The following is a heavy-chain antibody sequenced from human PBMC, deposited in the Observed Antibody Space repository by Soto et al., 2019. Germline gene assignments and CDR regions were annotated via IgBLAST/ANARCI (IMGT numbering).Heavy chain of an antibody. J-gene: IGHJ6*02. CDR3: ARDRGDGYNPYYDYVMDV. V-gene: IGHV4-31*03. CDR1: GGSISSGNYY. Sequence: QVQLQESGPGLVKPSQTLSLTCTVSGGSISSGNYYWSWVRQHPGKGLEWIGYIDYSGSTFYNPSLKRRVTLSVDTSKKQFSLNLGSLTAADTAVYYCARDRGDGYNPYYDYVMDVWGQGTTVTVSS. D-gene: IGHD3-10*01. CDR2: IDYSGST.